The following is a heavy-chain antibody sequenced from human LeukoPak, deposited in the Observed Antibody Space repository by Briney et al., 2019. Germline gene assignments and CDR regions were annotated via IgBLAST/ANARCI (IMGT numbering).Heavy chain of an antibody. V-gene: IGHV1-8*01. CDR1: GYTFTSYD. J-gene: IGHJ5*02. D-gene: IGHD3-10*01. CDR2: MNPNSGNT. Sequence: ASVKVSCKASGYTFTSYDINWVRQATGQGLEWMGWMNPNSGNTGYAQKFQGRVTMTRNTSISTAYMELSSLRSEDTAVYYCARGGRLWFGELEGSWFDPWGQGTLVTVSS. CDR3: ARGGRLWFGELEGSWFDP.